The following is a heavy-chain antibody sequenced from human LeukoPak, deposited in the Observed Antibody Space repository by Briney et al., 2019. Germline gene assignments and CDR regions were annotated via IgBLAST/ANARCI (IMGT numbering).Heavy chain of an antibody. V-gene: IGHV3-23*01. CDR3: AKDPGIAAAGTVYYYYGMDV. CDR1: GFTFSSYA. Sequence: PGGSLRLSCAASGFTFSSYAMSWVRQAPGKGLEWVSAISGSGGSTYYADSVKGRFTISRDNSKNTLYLQMNSLRAEDTAVYYCAKDPGIAAAGTVYYYYGMDVWGQGTTVTVSS. D-gene: IGHD6-13*01. CDR2: ISGSGGST. J-gene: IGHJ6*02.